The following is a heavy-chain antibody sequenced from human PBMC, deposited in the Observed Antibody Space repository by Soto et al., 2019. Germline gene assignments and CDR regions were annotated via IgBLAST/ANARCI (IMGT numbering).Heavy chain of an antibody. CDR3: ARDTAMVPLQYYYYYYGMDV. D-gene: IGHD5-18*01. CDR1: GFTFSSYG. V-gene: IGHV3-33*01. Sequence: PGGSLRLSCAASGFTFSSYGMHWVRQAPGKGLEWVAVIWYDGSNKYYADSVKGRFTISRDNSKNTLYLQMNSLRAEDTAVYYCARDTAMVPLQYYYYYYGMDVWGQGTTVTVSS. J-gene: IGHJ6*02. CDR2: IWYDGSNK.